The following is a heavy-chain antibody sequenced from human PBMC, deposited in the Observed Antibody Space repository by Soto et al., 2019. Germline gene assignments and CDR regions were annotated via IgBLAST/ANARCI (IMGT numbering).Heavy chain of an antibody. CDR2: ISSSSSYI. CDR3: ARDMGEYDSSGYYYSRHYYYYYGMDV. CDR1: GFTFSSYS. Sequence: GGSLRLSCAASGFTFSSYSMNWVRQAPGKGLEWVSSISSSSSYIYYADSVKGRFTISRDNAKNSLYLQMNSLRAEDTAVYYCARDMGEYDSSGYYYSRHYYYYYGMDVWGQGTTVTVS. V-gene: IGHV3-21*01. D-gene: IGHD3-22*01. J-gene: IGHJ6*02.